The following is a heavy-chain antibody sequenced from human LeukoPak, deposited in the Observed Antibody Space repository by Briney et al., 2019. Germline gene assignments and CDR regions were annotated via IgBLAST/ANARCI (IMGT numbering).Heavy chain of an antibody. CDR2: INPSGGST. J-gene: IGHJ3*02. CDR1: GYTFTGYY. Sequence: ASVKVSCKASGYTFTGYYMHWVRQAPGQGLEWMGIINPSGGSTSYAQKFQGRVTMTRDTSTSTVYMELRSLRSDDTAVYYCARDRGKGVGQPDAFDIWGQGTMVTVSS. CDR3: ARDRGKGVGQPDAFDI. D-gene: IGHD2-8*01. V-gene: IGHV1-46*01.